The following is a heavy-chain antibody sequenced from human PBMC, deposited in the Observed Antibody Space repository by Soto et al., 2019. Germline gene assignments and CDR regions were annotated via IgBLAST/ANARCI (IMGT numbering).Heavy chain of an antibody. CDR2: ISGSGGST. CDR3: AKLRGFYYYGMDV. Sequence: HPGGSLRLSCAASGFTFSSYAMSWVRQAPGKGLEWVSAISGSGGSTYYADSVKGRFTISRDNSKNTLYLQMNSLRAEDTAVYYCAKLRGFYYYGMDVWGQGTTVTVSS. V-gene: IGHV3-23*01. CDR1: GFTFSSYA. J-gene: IGHJ6*02. D-gene: IGHD3-16*01.